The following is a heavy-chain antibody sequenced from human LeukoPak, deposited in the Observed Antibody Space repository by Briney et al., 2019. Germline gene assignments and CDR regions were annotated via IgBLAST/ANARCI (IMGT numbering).Heavy chain of an antibody. CDR1: GFTFSSYS. J-gene: IGHJ4*02. D-gene: IGHD3-22*01. Sequence: PGESLTLSCAASGFTFSSYSMNWVRHAPGKGLAWVSSITSSSSCINYADSVKGRFTISRDNAKNSLCLQMNRLRAEDTAVYYCAREDSSGLHFDYWGQGTLVTVSS. CDR2: ITSSSSCI. V-gene: IGHV3-21*01. CDR3: AREDSSGLHFDY.